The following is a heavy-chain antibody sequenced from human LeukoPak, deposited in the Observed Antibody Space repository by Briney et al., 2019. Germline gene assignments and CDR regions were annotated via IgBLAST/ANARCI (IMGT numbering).Heavy chain of an antibody. J-gene: IGHJ6*02. D-gene: IGHD3-3*01. Sequence: GGSLRLSCAASGFTFSSYGMHWVRQAPGKGLEWVAVIWYDGSNKYYADSVKGRFTISRDNSKNTLYLQMNSLRAEDTAVYYCARATGVASYYYYYGMDVWGQGTTVTVSS. CDR2: IWYDGSNK. CDR3: ARATGVASYYYYYGMDV. V-gene: IGHV3-33*01. CDR1: GFTFSSYG.